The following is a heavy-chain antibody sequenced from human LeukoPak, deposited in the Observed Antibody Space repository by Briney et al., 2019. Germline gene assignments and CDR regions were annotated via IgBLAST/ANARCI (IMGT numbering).Heavy chain of an antibody. CDR2: MNPNSGNT. CDR1: GYTFTSYD. D-gene: IGHD3-10*01. V-gene: IGHV1-8*01. Sequence: ASVKVSCKASGYTFTSYDINWVRQATGQGLEWMGWMNPNSGNTGYAQKFQGRVTMTRNTSISIAYMELSSLRSEDTAVYYCARVRRVSAGWFGELLSYYFDYWGQGTLVTVSS. CDR3: ARVRRVSAGWFGELLSYYFDY. J-gene: IGHJ4*02.